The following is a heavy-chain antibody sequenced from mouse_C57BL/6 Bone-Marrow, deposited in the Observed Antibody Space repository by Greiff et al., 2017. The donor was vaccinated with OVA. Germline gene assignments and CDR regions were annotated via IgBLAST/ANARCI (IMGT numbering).Heavy chain of an antibody. CDR1: GYTFTSYW. CDR2: IDPSDSYT. Sequence: VQLQQSGAELVMPGASVKLSCKASGYTFTSYWMNWVKQRPGQGLEWIGEIDPSDSYTNYNQKFKGKSTLTVDKSSSTAYMQLSSLTSEDSAVYYCARDPFDYWGQGTTLTVSS. J-gene: IGHJ2*01. CDR3: ARDPFDY. V-gene: IGHV1-69*01.